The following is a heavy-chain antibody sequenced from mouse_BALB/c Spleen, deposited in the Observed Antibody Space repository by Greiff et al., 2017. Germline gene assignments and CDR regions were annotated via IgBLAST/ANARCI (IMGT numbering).Heavy chain of an antibody. J-gene: IGHJ2*01. D-gene: IGHD1-1*01. CDR3: NEPLYYGSSLYDFDY. CDR2: IDPENGDT. Sequence: EVQLQQSGAELVRSGASVKLSCTASGFNFKDYYMHWVKQRPEQGLEWIGWIDPENGDTEYAPKFQGQATMTADTSSNTDYLQLSSLTSEDTAVYYWNEPLYYGSSLYDFDYWGQGTTLTVSS. V-gene: IGHV14-4*02. CDR1: GFNFKDYY.